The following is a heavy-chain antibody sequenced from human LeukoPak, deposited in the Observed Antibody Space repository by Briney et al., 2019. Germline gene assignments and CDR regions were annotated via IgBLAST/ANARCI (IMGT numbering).Heavy chain of an antibody. CDR3: ARISCTGGSCRPYSYYDMDV. D-gene: IGHD2-15*01. CDR1: GFTFNTFG. CDR2: IWYDGSNK. Sequence: PGESLRLSCAASGFTFNTFGMNWVRQAPGKGLEWVAVIWYDGSNKYYADSVKGRFTISRDNSKSTLYLQVNSLRAEDTAVYYCARISCTGGSCRPYSYYDMDVWGQGTTVTVSS. J-gene: IGHJ6*02. V-gene: IGHV3-33*01.